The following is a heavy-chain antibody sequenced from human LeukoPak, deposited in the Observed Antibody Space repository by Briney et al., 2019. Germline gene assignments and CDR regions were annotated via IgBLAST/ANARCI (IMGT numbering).Heavy chain of an antibody. J-gene: IGHJ4*02. Sequence: SETLSLTCTVSGGSISSGGYYWSWIRQHPGKGLEWIGYIYYSGSTYYNPSLKSRVTISVDTSKNQFSLKLSSETAANTAVYYCARAFRYCTNGVCYSGSGALDYWGQGTLVTVSS. CDR2: IYYSGST. D-gene: IGHD2-8*01. V-gene: IGHV4-31*03. CDR1: GGSISSGGYY. CDR3: ARAFRYCTNGVCYSGSGALDY.